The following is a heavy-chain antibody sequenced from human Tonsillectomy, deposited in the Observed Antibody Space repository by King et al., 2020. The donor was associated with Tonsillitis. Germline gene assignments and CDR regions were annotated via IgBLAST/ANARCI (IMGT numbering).Heavy chain of an antibody. CDR3: ARDAGVVAAATHYFDY. D-gene: IGHD2-2*01. CDR1: GFTFSSHA. V-gene: IGHV3-23*04. Sequence: VQLVESGGGLVQPGGSLRLSCAASGFTFSSHAMNWVRQAPGKGLEWVSGIGGSAGSTYYADSVKGRFTISRDNSKNTQYLHLNSLRAEDTAVYYCARDAGVVAAATHYFDYWGQGTLVTVSS. CDR2: IGGSAGST. J-gene: IGHJ4*02.